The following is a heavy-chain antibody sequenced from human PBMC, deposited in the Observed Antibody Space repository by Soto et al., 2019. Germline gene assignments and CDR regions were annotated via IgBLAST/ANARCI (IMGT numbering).Heavy chain of an antibody. Sequence: QVQLVQSGAEMKKPGASVKVSCKTSGINYNTYAIHWVRQAPGQGLEWMGWINTGNGDPRYSQNFQGRVTLTRDTAASTVYMDLDSLKSEDTGLYFCARAISGYVTWGQGTLVTVSS. CDR3: ARAISGYVT. CDR1: GINYNTYA. CDR2: INTGNGDP. J-gene: IGHJ4*02. V-gene: IGHV1-3*04. D-gene: IGHD5-12*01.